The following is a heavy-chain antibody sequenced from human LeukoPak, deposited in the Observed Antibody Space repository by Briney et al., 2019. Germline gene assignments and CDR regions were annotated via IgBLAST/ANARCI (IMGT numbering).Heavy chain of an antibody. J-gene: IGHJ4*02. Sequence: GGSLRPSCAASGFTFSSYAMSWVRHAPGKGLEWVSAISGSGGSTYYADSVKGRFTISRDNSKNTLYLQMNSLRAEDTAVYYCAKDRGLGMVVTPCYDYWGQGTLVTVSS. V-gene: IGHV3-23*01. CDR1: GFTFSSYA. D-gene: IGHD4-23*01. CDR2: ISGSGGST. CDR3: AKDRGLGMVVTPCYDY.